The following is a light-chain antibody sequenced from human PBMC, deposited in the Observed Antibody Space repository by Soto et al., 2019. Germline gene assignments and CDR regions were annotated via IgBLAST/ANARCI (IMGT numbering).Light chain of an antibody. CDR3: ASWDDSLNGPV. J-gene: IGLJ2*01. V-gene: IGLV1-40*01. CDR2: TND. Sequence: QSVLTQPPSVSGAPGQRVTISCTGSSSNIGAGYDVHWYQQLPGTAPKLLIYTNDQRPSGVPDRISGSKSGTSASLAISGLQSEDEADYYCASWDDSLNGPVFGGGTKLTVL. CDR1: SSNIGAGYD.